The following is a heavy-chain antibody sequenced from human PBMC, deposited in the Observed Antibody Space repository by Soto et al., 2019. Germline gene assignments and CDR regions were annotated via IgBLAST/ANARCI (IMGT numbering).Heavy chain of an antibody. J-gene: IGHJ6*01. CDR3: ARTESGYSYGFADV. Sequence: AESLKISCKGFGYTFTDYWIARVRQMPGKGLECMGIIYPRDSDTRYSPSFQGQVTISADKSTSTAYLQWSSLKASDTAMYYCARTESGYSYGFADVWGQGTTVTGSS. CDR1: GYTFTDYW. D-gene: IGHD5-18*01. CDR2: IYPRDSDT. V-gene: IGHV5-51*01.